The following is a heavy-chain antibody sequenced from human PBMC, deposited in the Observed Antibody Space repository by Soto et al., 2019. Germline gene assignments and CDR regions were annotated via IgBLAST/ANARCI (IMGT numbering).Heavy chain of an antibody. V-gene: IGHV3-23*01. Sequence: EVQLLESGGGLVQPGGSLRLSCAASGFTFSSYAMSWVRQAPGKGLEWVSAIIGSGGSTYYADSVKGRFTISRDNAKNTLYLQMNSLRAEDTAVYYCAKTLYYYDSSGYQWGQGTLVTVSS. CDR2: IIGSGGST. CDR3: AKTLYYYDSSGYQ. D-gene: IGHD3-22*01. J-gene: IGHJ4*02. CDR1: GFTFSSYA.